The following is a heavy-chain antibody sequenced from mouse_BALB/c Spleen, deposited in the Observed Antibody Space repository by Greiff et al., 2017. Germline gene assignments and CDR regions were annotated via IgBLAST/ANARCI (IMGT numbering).Heavy chain of an antibody. Sequence: EVQLQQSGAELVKPGASVKLSCTASGFNIKDTYMHWVKQRPEQGLEWIGRIDPANGNTKYDPKFQGKATITADTSSNTAYLQLSSLTSEDTAVYYCARAPLAYYRYGYAMDYWGQGTSVTVSS. J-gene: IGHJ4*01. CDR3: ARAPLAYYRYGYAMDY. V-gene: IGHV14-3*02. CDR2: IDPANGNT. CDR1: GFNIKDTY. D-gene: IGHD2-14*01.